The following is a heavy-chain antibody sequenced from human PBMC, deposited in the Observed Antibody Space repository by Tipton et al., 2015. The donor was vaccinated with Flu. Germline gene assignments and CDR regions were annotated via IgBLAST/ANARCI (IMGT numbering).Heavy chain of an antibody. D-gene: IGHD5-24*01. Sequence: TLSLTCTVSGGSISSYYWSWIRQPPGKGLEWIGYIYYSGSTNYNPPLKSRVTISVDTSKNQFSLKLSSVTAADTAVYYCARAGGLEMATGRASGAFDIWGQGTMVTVSS. CDR2: IYYSGST. V-gene: IGHV4-59*01. J-gene: IGHJ3*02. CDR1: GGSISSYY. CDR3: ARAGGLEMATGRASGAFDI.